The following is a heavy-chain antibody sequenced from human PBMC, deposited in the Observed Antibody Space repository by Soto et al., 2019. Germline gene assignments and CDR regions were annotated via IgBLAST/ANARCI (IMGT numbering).Heavy chain of an antibody. Sequence: SVKVSCKASGFTFTSSAVQWVRQARGQRLEWIGWIVVGSGNTNYAQKFQGRVTMTEDTSTDTAYMELSSLRSEDTAVYYCATATRITMVRGVINTNYGMDVWGQGTTVTVYS. V-gene: IGHV1-58*01. CDR1: GFTFTSSA. D-gene: IGHD3-10*01. J-gene: IGHJ6*02. CDR2: IVVGSGNT. CDR3: ATATRITMVRGVINTNYGMDV.